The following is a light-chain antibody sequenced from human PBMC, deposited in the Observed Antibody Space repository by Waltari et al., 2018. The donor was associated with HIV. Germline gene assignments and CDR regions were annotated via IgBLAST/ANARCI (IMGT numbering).Light chain of an antibody. J-gene: IGKJ4*01. CDR2: DAS. CDR3: QQRSNWPPLT. Sequence: EIVLTQSPATLFLSPGERATLSCRASQSVGSCLAWYQQQPGQAPRLLIYDASNSATGIPARFSGSGSGTDFTLTISSLQPEDFAVYYCQQRSNWPPLTFGGGTKVGIK. CDR1: QSVGSC. V-gene: IGKV3-11*01.